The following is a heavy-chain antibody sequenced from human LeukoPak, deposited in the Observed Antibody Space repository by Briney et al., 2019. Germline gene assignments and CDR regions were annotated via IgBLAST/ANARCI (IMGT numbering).Heavy chain of an antibody. Sequence: SVKVSCKASRGTFSSYAISWVRQAPGQGLEWMGGIIPIFGTANYAQKFQGRVTITADESTSTAYMELSSLRSEDTAVYYCARDRYTLAVAGHFDYWGQGTLVTVSS. D-gene: IGHD6-19*01. V-gene: IGHV1-69*13. CDR3: ARDRYTLAVAGHFDY. J-gene: IGHJ4*02. CDR1: RGTFSSYA. CDR2: IIPIFGTA.